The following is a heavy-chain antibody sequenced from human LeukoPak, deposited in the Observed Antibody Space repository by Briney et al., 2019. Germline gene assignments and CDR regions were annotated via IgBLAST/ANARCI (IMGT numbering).Heavy chain of an antibody. J-gene: IGHJ4*02. D-gene: IGHD1-7*01. CDR2: INSSGGST. CDR3: ARDITGTSVH. V-gene: IGHV1-46*01. CDR1: GYTFTSYY. Sequence: ASVKVSCKASGYTFTSYYMHWVRQAPGQGVEWMGIINSSGGSTSYAQKFQGRVTMTRDTSTSTVYMELSSLRSEDSAVYYCARDITGTSVHWGQGTLVTVFS.